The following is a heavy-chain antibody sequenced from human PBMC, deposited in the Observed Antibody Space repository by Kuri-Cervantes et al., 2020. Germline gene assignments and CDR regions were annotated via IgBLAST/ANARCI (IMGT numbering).Heavy chain of an antibody. CDR3: AREGSGGSFPFDY. J-gene: IGHJ4*02. Sequence: GESLKISCEASGFTFSSYSMNWVRQAPGKGLEWVANIKQDGSEKYYVDSVKGRFTISRDNAKNSLYLQMNSLRAEDTAVYYCAREGSGGSFPFDYWGQGTLVTVSS. CDR2: IKQDGSEK. D-gene: IGHD1-26*01. V-gene: IGHV3-7*01. CDR1: GFTFSSYS.